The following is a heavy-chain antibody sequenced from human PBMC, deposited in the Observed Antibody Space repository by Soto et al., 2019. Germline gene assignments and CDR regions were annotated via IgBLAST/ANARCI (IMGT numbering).Heavy chain of an antibody. CDR2: VYPSDSDV. CDR3: TKGATSPFDS. V-gene: IGHV5-51*01. CDR1: GYRFSSSW. J-gene: IGHJ5*01. Sequence: PGESLKISCQGSGYRFSSSWIGWVRQKPGKGLEWLGNVYPSDSDVRYSPSFEGQVTISADNSINTAYLHLLNLKASDTAIYYCTKGATSPFDSCGQGSRVTVSS. D-gene: IGHD3-16*01.